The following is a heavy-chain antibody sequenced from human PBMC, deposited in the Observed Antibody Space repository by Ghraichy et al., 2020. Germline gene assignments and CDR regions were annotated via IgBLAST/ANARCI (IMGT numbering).Heavy chain of an antibody. CDR2: IDLTSSYI. V-gene: IGHV3-21*01. CDR1: GFPFSDYS. CDR3: ARDRLPLNGDFVS. Sequence: GSLRLSCVASGFPFSDYSMNWVRQAPGKGLEWVSSIDLTSSYIYYADSLKGRFTISRDNARNSLYLQMNSLRAEDTAVYYCARDRLPLNGDFVSWGQGSLVTVSS. J-gene: IGHJ5*01. D-gene: IGHD2-21*02.